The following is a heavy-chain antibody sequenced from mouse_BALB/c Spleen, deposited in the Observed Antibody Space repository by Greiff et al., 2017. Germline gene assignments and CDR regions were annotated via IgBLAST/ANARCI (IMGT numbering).Heavy chain of an antibody. CDR1: GYPFTGYW. CDR3: ERRADGLDY. Sequence: QLQQSGADLANLGASVKLPCKALGYPFTGYWMHWVNQRPGQGLEWIGYINPSTGYTEYNQKFKDKATWTADKSSSTAYMQLSRLTAEDSAVYYCERRADGLDYWGQGTTLTVSS. CDR2: INPSTGYT. D-gene: IGHD1-1*01. J-gene: IGHJ2*01. V-gene: IGHV1-7*01.